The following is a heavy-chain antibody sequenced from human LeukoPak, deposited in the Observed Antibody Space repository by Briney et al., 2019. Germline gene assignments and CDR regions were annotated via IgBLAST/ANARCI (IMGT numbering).Heavy chain of an antibody. CDR3: AKDLKQWLVRKGAFDI. D-gene: IGHD6-19*01. J-gene: IGHJ3*02. CDR2: ISGSGGST. CDR1: GFTFSSYA. V-gene: IGHV3-23*01. Sequence: GGSLRLSCAASGFTFSSYAMSWVRQAPGKGLEWVSAISGSGGSTYYADSVKGRFTISRDNSKNMLYLQMNSLRAEDTAVYYCAKDLKQWLVRKGAFDIWGQGTMVTVSS.